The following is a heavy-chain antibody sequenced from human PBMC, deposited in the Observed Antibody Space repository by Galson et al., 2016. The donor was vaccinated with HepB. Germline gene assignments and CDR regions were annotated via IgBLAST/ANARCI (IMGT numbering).Heavy chain of an antibody. CDR3: AREASSGWYGADY. J-gene: IGHJ4*02. CDR2: ISAYNGNT. CDR1: GYTFTSYG. D-gene: IGHD6-19*01. Sequence: SVKVSCKASGYTFTSYGIRWVRQAPGQGLEWLGWISAYNGNTKYSQKLQGRGTMTTDASTRAAYMELRSLRSDDTAVYYCAREASSGWYGADYWGQGTLVTVSS. V-gene: IGHV1-18*04.